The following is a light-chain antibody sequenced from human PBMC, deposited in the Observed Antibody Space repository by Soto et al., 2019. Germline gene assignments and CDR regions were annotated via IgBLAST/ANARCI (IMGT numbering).Light chain of an antibody. CDR1: QPISSW. CDR2: AAS. CDR3: LQHNTYPWT. Sequence: DIQMTQSPPTLSASVGDRVTITCRASQPISSWLAWYHQKPGKAPKLLIYAASTLHSGVPSRFSGSGSGTEFTLTISSLQPEDFATYYCLQHNTYPWTFGQGTKVDIK. V-gene: IGKV1-5*01. J-gene: IGKJ1*01.